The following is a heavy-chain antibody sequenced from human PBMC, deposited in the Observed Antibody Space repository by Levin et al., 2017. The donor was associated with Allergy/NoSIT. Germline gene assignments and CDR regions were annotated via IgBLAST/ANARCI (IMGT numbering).Heavy chain of an antibody. CDR2: ITSSYGNT. V-gene: IGHV3-23*01. CDR1: GFTFSNYA. J-gene: IGHJ4*02. D-gene: IGHD3-3*01. CDR3: AKRFIGYYEPFDH. Sequence: PGESLKISCAASGFTFSNYAMSWVRQAPGKGLEWVSTITSSYGNTYYADSVKGRFTISRDNSKNTLYLQMNSLRAEDTAVYYCAKRFIGYYEPFDHWGQGTLVTVSS.